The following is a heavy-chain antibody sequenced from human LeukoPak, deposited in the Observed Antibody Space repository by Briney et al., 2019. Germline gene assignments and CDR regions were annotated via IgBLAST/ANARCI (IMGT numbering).Heavy chain of an antibody. V-gene: IGHV5-51*01. Sequence: GESLKISCKGSGYSVTSYWIGWVRHLPGKGLEWMGSIYPGDSDTRYSPSFQGRVTMSADKSINTAYLQWSSLKASDTAMYYCARHFSYGSDYYYGMDVCGQGTTVTVSS. CDR3: ARHFSYGSDYYYGMDV. CDR2: IYPGDSDT. D-gene: IGHD3-10*01. CDR1: GYSVTSYW. J-gene: IGHJ6*02.